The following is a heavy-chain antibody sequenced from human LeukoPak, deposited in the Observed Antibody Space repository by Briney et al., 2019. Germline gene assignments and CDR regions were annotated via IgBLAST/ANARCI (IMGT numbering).Heavy chain of an antibody. CDR2: ISGGGGST. CDR1: GSTFSSYA. Sequence: GGSLRLSCAASGSTFSSYAMSWVRQAPGKGLEWVSTISGGGGSTYYADSVKGRFTISRDNSKNTLYLQVNSLRAEDTAVYYCAKGGKWDVTPFDYWGQGTLVTVSS. J-gene: IGHJ4*02. D-gene: IGHD1-26*01. V-gene: IGHV3-23*01. CDR3: AKGGKWDVTPFDY.